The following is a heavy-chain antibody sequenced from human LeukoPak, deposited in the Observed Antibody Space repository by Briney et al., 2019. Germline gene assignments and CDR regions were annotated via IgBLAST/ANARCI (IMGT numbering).Heavy chain of an antibody. V-gene: IGHV3-30*02. CDR3: AKDRGVAAAGDYFDY. J-gene: IGHJ4*02. D-gene: IGHD6-13*01. Sequence: GGSLRLSCAASGFTFSSYGVHLVRQAPGKGLEWVAFIRYDGSNKYYADSVKGRLTISRDSSKNTHYLQMNVLKCEATAVYYCAKDRGVAAAGDYFDYWGQGTLVTVSS. CDR2: IRYDGSNK. CDR1: GFTFSSYG.